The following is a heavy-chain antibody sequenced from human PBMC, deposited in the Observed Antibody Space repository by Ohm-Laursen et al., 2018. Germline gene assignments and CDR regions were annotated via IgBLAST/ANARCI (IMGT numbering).Heavy chain of an antibody. CDR3: ARAAGSSGWYYFDY. D-gene: IGHD6-19*01. J-gene: IGHJ4*02. CDR1: SGSVTRYY. V-gene: IGHV4-59*02. CDR2: INYSGNT. Sequence: SETLSLTCTVSSGSVTRYYWSWIRHSPGKGLEWIGYINYSGNTNYNPSLKSRVTISEDTSKNQFSLKLSSVTAADTAVYYCARAAGSSGWYYFDYWGQGTLVTVSS.